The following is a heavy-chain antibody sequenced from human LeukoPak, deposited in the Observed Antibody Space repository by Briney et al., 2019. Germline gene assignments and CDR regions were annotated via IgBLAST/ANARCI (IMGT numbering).Heavy chain of an antibody. CDR1: GGSISGPY. V-gene: IGHV4-59*08. Sequence: SETLSLTCTVSGGSISGPYWSWIRQPPGKGLEWIGYIHYSGRTDYEPPLKSRVTISVDTSKNQFSLRLSSVTATDTAMYYCARLVVTGALNWFDPWGQGTLVTVSS. CDR3: ARLVVTGALNWFDP. J-gene: IGHJ5*02. CDR2: IHYSGRT. D-gene: IGHD2-21*02.